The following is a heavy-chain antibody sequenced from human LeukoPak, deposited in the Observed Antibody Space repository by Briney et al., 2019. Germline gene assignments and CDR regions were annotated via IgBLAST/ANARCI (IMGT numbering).Heavy chain of an antibody. CDR2: ISGGGGTT. Sequence: SGGSLRLSCAASGFTFSSYAMSWVRQAPGKGLEWVSSISGGGGTTHHADSVKGRFTISRDNYKSTLYLQMNGLGAGDTAVYYCARDGWNVFFDYWGQGALVSVSS. CDR1: GFTFSSYA. V-gene: IGHV3-23*01. CDR3: ARDGWNVFFDY. J-gene: IGHJ4*02. D-gene: IGHD1-1*01.